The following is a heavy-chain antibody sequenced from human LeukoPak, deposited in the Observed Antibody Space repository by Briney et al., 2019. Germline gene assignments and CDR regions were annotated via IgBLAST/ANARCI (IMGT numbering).Heavy chain of an antibody. CDR3: ARGRQDVTMIVVVMTAVSYYLDV. CDR2: MNPSGST. Sequence: SETLSLTCAVYGGSFSGYYWTWIRQTPGKGRDWIGEMNPSGSTNYNPSLKSRVTISVDTSKNQFSLKLRSVTAADTAVYYCARGRQDVTMIVVVMTAVSYYLDVWGKGTTVTVS. CDR1: GGSFSGYY. J-gene: IGHJ6*03. V-gene: IGHV4-34*01. D-gene: IGHD3-22*01.